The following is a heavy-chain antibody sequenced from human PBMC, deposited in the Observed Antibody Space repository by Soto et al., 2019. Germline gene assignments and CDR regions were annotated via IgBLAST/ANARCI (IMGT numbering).Heavy chain of an antibody. CDR1: GGSISSYY. Sequence: SETLSLTCTVSGGSISSYYWRWIRQPAGKGLEWIGRIYTSGSTNYNPSLKSRVTMSVDTSKNQFSLKLSSVTAADTAVYYCARERVYIAAAGGDDYYYYYYGMDVWGQGTTVT. CDR2: IYTSGST. D-gene: IGHD6-13*01. CDR3: ARERVYIAAAGGDDYYYYYYGMDV. V-gene: IGHV4-4*07. J-gene: IGHJ6*02.